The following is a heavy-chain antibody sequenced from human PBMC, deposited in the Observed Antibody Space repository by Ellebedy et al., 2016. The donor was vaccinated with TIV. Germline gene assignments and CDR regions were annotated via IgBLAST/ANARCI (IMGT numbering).Heavy chain of an antibody. Sequence: MPSETLSLTCTVSGGSISSYYWNWIRQPAAQGMEWIGRIYTSGNTNYNPSLKSRVTMSVDTSKNQFSLKLSSVTAADTAVYYRAGGYSSGWTDYWGQGTLVTVSS. D-gene: IGHD6-19*01. CDR1: GGSISSYY. CDR2: IYTSGNT. V-gene: IGHV4-4*07. CDR3: AGGYSSGWTDY. J-gene: IGHJ4*02.